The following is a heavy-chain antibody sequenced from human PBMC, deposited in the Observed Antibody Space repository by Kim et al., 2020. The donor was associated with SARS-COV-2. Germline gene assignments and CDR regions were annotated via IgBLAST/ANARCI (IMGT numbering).Heavy chain of an antibody. Sequence: GGSLRLSCAASGFTFSSYSMNWVRQAPGKGLEWVSSISSSSSYIYYADSVKGRFTISRDNAKNSLYLQMNSLRAEDTAVYYCARAFGYYYYYGMDVWGQGTTVTVSS. CDR2: ISSSSSYI. CDR1: GFTFSSYS. V-gene: IGHV3-21*01. J-gene: IGHJ6*02. D-gene: IGHD3-10*01. CDR3: ARAFGYYYYYGMDV.